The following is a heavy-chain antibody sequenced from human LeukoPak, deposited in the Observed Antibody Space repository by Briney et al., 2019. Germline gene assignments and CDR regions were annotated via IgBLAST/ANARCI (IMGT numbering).Heavy chain of an antibody. D-gene: IGHD1-7*01. CDR1: GFTFSSYA. Sequence: GGSLRLSRAASGFTFSSYAMSWVRQAPGKGLEWVSVISGSGGSTYYADSVKGRFTISRDNSKNTLYLQMNSLRAEDTAVYYCAKDRGNYEYSFDYWGQGTLVTVSS. CDR3: AKDRGNYEYSFDY. V-gene: IGHV3-23*01. J-gene: IGHJ4*02. CDR2: ISGSGGST.